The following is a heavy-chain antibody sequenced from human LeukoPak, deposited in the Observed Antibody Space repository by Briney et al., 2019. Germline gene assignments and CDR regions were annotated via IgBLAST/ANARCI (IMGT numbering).Heavy chain of an antibody. V-gene: IGHV1-69*04. CDR1: GGTFSSYA. Sequence: SVKVSCKASGGTFSSYAISWVRQAPGQGLEWMGRIIPILGIANYAQKFQGRVTITADKSTSTAYMELSSLRSEDTAVYYCARDAQPAYYYDSSGYHAHWGQGTLVTVSS. CDR2: IIPILGIA. CDR3: ARDAQPAYYYDSSGYHAH. D-gene: IGHD3-22*01. J-gene: IGHJ4*02.